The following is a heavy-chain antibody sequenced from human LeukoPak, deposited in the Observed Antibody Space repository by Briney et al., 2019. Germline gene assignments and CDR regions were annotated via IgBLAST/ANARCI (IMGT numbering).Heavy chain of an antibody. CDR1: GGSFSGYY. CDR3: ARGSATTDSSSYYFDY. J-gene: IGHJ4*02. D-gene: IGHD6-6*01. CDR2: INHSGST. V-gene: IGHV4-34*01. Sequence: PSETLSLTCAVYGGSFSGYYWSWIRQPPGKGLEWIGEINHSGSTNYNPSLKSRVTISVDTSKNQFSLKLSSVTAADTAVYYCARGSATTDSSSYYFDYWGQGTLVTVSS.